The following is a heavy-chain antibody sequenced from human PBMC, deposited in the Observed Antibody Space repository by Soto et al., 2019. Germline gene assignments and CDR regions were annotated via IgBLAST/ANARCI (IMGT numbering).Heavy chain of an antibody. V-gene: IGHV3-23*01. CDR3: AKDAVSGDGVWLVEH. CDR1: GFTFSSYA. CDR2: LYGSGRGI. Sequence: GGSLRLSCAASGFTFSSYAMIWARQAPGRGLEWVSGLYGSGRGIFYADSVKGRFTISRDNSDNSVHLQMNSLRVEDTAVYYCAKDAVSGDGVWLVEHWGQGTVVTVSS. D-gene: IGHD4-17*01. J-gene: IGHJ1*01.